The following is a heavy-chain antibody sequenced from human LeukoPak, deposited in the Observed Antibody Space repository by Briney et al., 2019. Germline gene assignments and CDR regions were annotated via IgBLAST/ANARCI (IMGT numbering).Heavy chain of an antibody. CDR2: ISHDGSNK. CDR1: GFTFSRYA. V-gene: IGHV3-30-3*01. J-gene: IGHJ4*02. D-gene: IGHD6-13*01. Sequence: HPGGSLRLSCAASGFTFSRYAMYWVRQAPGKGLEWVAVISHDGSNKYYADSVKGRFTISRDNSKNTLYLQMNSLRAEDTAVYYCARSDSSTWHPFDYWGQGILVTVSS. CDR3: ARSDSSTWHPFDY.